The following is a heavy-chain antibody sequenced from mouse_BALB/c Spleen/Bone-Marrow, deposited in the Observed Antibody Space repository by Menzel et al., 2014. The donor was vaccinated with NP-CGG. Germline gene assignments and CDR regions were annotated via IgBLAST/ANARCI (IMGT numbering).Heavy chain of an antibody. D-gene: IGHD1-1*01. CDR3: AREYYGSSYLFAY. CDR1: GYTFTDYA. V-gene: IGHV1-67*01. J-gene: IGHJ3*01. Sequence: QVQLQQSGPELVRPGVSVKISCKGSGYTFTDYAMHWVKQSHAKSLEWIGVISTYSGNTNYNQKFKGKATMTVDKSSSTTYMELARLTAEDSAIYYCAREYYGSSYLFAYWGQGTLVTVSA. CDR2: ISTYSGNT.